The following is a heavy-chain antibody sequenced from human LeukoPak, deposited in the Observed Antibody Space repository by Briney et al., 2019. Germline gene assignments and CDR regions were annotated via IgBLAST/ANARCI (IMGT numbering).Heavy chain of an antibody. V-gene: IGHV4-4*07. Sequence: SETLSLTCTVSGGPIYSYYWSWIRQTAGKGLEWIGRLDPGVNTDYNPSLKSRVTMSVDTSKNQFALKLSAVTAADTAVYYCVRLKFYDSTGYSPGHYMDVWGKGTTVTVSS. CDR2: LDPGVNT. D-gene: IGHD3-22*01. CDR1: GGPIYSYY. J-gene: IGHJ6*03. CDR3: VRLKFYDSTGYSPGHYMDV.